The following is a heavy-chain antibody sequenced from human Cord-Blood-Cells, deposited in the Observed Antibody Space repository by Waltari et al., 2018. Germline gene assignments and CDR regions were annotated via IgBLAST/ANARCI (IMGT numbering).Heavy chain of an antibody. Sequence: QVQLVQSGAEVKKPGASVKASCKAPGYTFTIYAMHWVRQAPGQRLEWMGWINAGNGNTKYSQKFQGRVTITRDTSASTAYMELSSLRSEDTAVYYCARVKVGATFDYWGQGTLVTVSS. V-gene: IGHV1-3*01. CDR1: GYTFTIYA. D-gene: IGHD1-26*01. J-gene: IGHJ4*02. CDR2: INAGNGNT. CDR3: ARVKVGATFDY.